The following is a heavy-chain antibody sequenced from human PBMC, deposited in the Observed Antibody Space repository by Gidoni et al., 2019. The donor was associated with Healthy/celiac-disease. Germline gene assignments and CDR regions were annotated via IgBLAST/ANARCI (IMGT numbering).Heavy chain of an antibody. CDR3: ARGNYRRWSYQDY. CDR2: INPSGGST. CDR1: GYAFTSYY. J-gene: IGHJ4*02. D-gene: IGHD1-26*01. V-gene: IGHV1-46*01. Sequence: QVQLVQSGAEVKKPGASVKVSCKASGYAFTSYYMHWVRQAPGQGLEWRGIINPSGGSTSYAQKFQGRVTMTRDTSTSTVYMELSSLRSEDTAEYYCARGNYRRWSYQDYWGQGTLVTVSS.